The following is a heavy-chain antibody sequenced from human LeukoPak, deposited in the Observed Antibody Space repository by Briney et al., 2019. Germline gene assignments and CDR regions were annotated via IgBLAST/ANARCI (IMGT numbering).Heavy chain of an antibody. J-gene: IGHJ4*02. D-gene: IGHD6-19*01. CDR3: ARGVAVAGTVGVYYFDY. V-gene: IGHV4-34*01. CDR1: GGSFSGYY. CDR2: INHSGSA. Sequence: SETLSLTCAVYGGSFSGYYWIWIRQPPGKGLEWIGEINHSGSANYNPSLKRRVTISVDTSKNQFSLKLSSVTAADTAVYYCARGVAVAGTVGVYYFDYWGQGTLVTVSS.